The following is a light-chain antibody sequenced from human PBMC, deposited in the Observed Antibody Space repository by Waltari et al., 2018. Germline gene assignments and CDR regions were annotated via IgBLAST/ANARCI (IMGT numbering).Light chain of an antibody. Sequence: IRMTHTPLSLSAPPGHPASTPCKSTQSLLHSDGKTYLYWYLQKPGQPPQVLIHEASNRFSGVPDRFSGSGSGTDFTLTISRVEAEDVGVYFCMQSIQLPLSFGGGTKVEIK. J-gene: IGKJ4*01. CDR3: MQSIQLPLS. CDR2: EAS. CDR1: QSLLHSDGKTY. V-gene: IGKV2D-29*01.